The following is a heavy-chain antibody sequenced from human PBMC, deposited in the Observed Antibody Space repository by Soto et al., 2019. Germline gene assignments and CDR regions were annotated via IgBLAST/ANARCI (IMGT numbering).Heavy chain of an antibody. J-gene: IGHJ4*02. CDR1: GGSISTYY. Sequence: PSETLSLTCTVSGGSISTYYWSWIRQPPGKGLEWIGYINYNGRTNYNPSLKSRATMSLDTSKNQFSLKLRSVTAADTAVFYCARYAGSSWFDYWGQGTLVTVSS. CDR3: ARYAGSSWFDY. V-gene: IGHV4-59*01. CDR2: INYNGRT. D-gene: IGHD6-13*01.